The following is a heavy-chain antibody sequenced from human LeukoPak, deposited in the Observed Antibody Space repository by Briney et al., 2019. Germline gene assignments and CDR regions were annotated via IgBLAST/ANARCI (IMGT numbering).Heavy chain of an antibody. CDR2: IYPGGSNG. J-gene: IGHJ4*02. D-gene: IGHD5-18*01. CDR3: ARQFHSAWFGF. CDR1: GFDFTAYG. V-gene: IGHV5-51*01. Sequence: GESLKISCKCTGFDFTAYGIAWVRQMPGKGLEWMGNIYPGGSNGRYSPSFQGQVTMSADKSITTVYLQWSSLKASDTATYYCARQFHSAWFGFWGQGSPVTVSS.